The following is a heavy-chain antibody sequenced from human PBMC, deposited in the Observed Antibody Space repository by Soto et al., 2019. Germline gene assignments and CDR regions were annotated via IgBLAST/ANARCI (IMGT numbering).Heavy chain of an antibody. Sequence: QVQLVQSGAEVKKPGSSVKVSCKASGGTFSSYIISWVRQAPGQGLEWIGRIIPILGIANYAQKFQGRVTITADKSTRTAYMELSSLRSEDTAVYYCARFPQTAIVGAAYFDYWGQGTLVTVSS. D-gene: IGHD1-26*01. CDR3: ARFPQTAIVGAAYFDY. J-gene: IGHJ4*02. V-gene: IGHV1-69*02. CDR1: GGTFSSYI. CDR2: IIPILGIA.